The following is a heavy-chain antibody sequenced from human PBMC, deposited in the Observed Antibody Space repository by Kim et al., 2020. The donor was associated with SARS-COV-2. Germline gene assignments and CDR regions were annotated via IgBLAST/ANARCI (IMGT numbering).Heavy chain of an antibody. V-gene: IGHV4-34*01. CDR3: ARGSNRGYSSDWLS. CDR1: GGSFSGYY. D-gene: IGHD6-19*01. CDR2: INHSGST. J-gene: IGHJ5*02. Sequence: SETLSLTCAVYGGSFSGYYWSWIRQPPGKGLEWIGEINHSGSTNYNPSLKSRVTISVDTSKNQFSLKLSSVTAADTAVYYCARGSNRGYSSDWLSWGQGTLVTVSS.